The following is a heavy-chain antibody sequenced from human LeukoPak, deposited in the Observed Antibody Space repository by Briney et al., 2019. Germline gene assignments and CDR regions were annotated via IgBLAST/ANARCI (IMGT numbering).Heavy chain of an antibody. V-gene: IGHV3-7*03. Sequence: PGGSLRLSCAASGFTFSSYWMSWVRQAPGKGLEWVANIKQDGSEKYYVDSVKGRFTISRDNAKNSLYLQMNSLRAEDTAVYYCARDVVVVAAEHPHFDYWGQGTLVTVSS. CDR3: ARDVVVVAAEHPHFDY. D-gene: IGHD2-15*01. CDR2: IKQDGSEK. CDR1: GFTFSSYW. J-gene: IGHJ4*02.